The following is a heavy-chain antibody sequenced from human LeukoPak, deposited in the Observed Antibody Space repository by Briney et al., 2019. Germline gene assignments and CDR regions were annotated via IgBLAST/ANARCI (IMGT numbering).Heavy chain of an antibody. V-gene: IGHV3-23*01. CDR1: GFTFSSYA. CDR3: AKDAASSGWYGADAFDI. Sequence: GGSLRLSCAASGFTFSSYAMSWVRQAPGKGLGWVSAISGSGGSTYYADSVKGRFTISRDNSKNTLYLQMNSLRAEDTAVYYCAKDAASSGWYGADAFDIWGQGTMVTVSS. D-gene: IGHD6-19*01. CDR2: ISGSGGST. J-gene: IGHJ3*02.